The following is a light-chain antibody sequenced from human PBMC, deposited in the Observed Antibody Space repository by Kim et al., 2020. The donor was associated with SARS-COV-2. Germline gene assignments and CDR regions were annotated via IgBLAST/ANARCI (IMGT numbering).Light chain of an antibody. V-gene: IGLV3-1*01. CDR1: KLGDKY. CDR3: QAWDSNTGV. CDR2: QDS. Sequence: VSPGQTASITCSGDKLGDKYACWYQQKPGQSPVLVIYQDSKRPSGIPERFSGSNSGNTATMTISGTQAMDEADYYCQAWDSNTGVFGGGTQLTVL. J-gene: IGLJ2*01.